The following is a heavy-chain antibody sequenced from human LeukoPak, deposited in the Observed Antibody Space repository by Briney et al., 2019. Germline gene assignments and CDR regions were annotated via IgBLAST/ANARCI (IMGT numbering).Heavy chain of an antibody. CDR2: IYYSGST. D-gene: IGHD6-13*01. CDR1: GGSISSYY. CDR3: ARGVVYSSSWYEVEPLDY. J-gene: IGHJ4*02. V-gene: IGHV4-59*01. Sequence: TPSETLSLTCTVSGGSISSYYWSWIRQPPGKGLEWIGYIYYSGSTNYNPSLKSRVTISVDTSKNQFSLKLSSVTAADTAVYYCARGVVYSSSWYEVEPLDYWGQGTLVTVSS.